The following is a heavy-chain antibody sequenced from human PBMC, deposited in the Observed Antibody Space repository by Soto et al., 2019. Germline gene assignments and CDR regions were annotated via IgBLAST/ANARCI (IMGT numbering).Heavy chain of an antibody. Sequence: GGSLRLSCVASGFTFSDNVMTWVRQAPGKGLDWVSTISGSGSRRYYADSVKGRFTVSRDNSKNTLYLQMNSLRVDDTAVYYCARDDWSYGVPIDYWGQGTLVTVSS. CDR3: ARDDWSYGVPIDY. V-gene: IGHV3-23*01. CDR1: GFTFSDNV. J-gene: IGHJ4*02. D-gene: IGHD5-18*01. CDR2: ISGSGSRR.